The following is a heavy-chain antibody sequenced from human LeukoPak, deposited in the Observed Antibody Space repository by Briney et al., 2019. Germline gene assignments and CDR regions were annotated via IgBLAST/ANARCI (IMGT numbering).Heavy chain of an antibody. J-gene: IGHJ4*02. D-gene: IGHD6-6*01. Sequence: PETLSLTCTVSGYSISSGYYWGWIRQPPGKGLEWIGSIYHSGSTYYNPSLKSRVTISVDTSKNQFSLKLSSVTAADTAVYYCASSSDYSSSSRPLDYWGQGTLVTVSS. CDR1: GYSISSGYY. CDR2: IYHSGST. CDR3: ASSSDYSSSSRPLDY. V-gene: IGHV4-38-2*02.